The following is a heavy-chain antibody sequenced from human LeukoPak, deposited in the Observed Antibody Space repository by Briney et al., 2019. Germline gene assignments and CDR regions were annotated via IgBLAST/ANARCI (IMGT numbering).Heavy chain of an antibody. Sequence: SETLSLTCTVSGGSISDYYWNCIRQPPGKGLEWIGYIYYSGSTTYNPSLKSRITMSVDTAKNQFSLKLRSVTAADTAVYYCARGDFCSKSNCYLRPMDVWGKGTTVTVSS. CDR1: GGSISDYY. D-gene: IGHD3-3*01. CDR3: ARGDFCSKSNCYLRPMDV. V-gene: IGHV4-59*01. CDR2: IYYSGST. J-gene: IGHJ6*03.